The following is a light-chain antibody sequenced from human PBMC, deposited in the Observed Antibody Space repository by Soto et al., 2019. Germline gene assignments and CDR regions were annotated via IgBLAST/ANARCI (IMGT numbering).Light chain of an antibody. V-gene: IGLV1-47*01. Sequence: QSVLTQPPSASGTPGQRVTISCSGSSSNIGSNYVYWYQQLPGTAPKLLIYRNNQRPSGVPGRFSGPKSGTSASLAISGLRSEDEADYYCAAWDDSLSGVVFGGGTKLTVL. J-gene: IGLJ2*01. CDR1: SSNIGSNY. CDR2: RNN. CDR3: AAWDDSLSGVV.